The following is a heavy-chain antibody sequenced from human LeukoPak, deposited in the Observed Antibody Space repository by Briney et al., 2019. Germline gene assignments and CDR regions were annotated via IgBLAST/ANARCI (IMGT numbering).Heavy chain of an antibody. CDR3: ARGTGDRWYSDL. V-gene: IGHV4-59*01. Sequence: SETLSLTCTVSGGSISSYYWSWIRQPPGKGLEWIGYIYYSGSTNYNPSLKSRVTISVDTSKNQFSLKLSSVTAADTAVYYCARGTGDRWYSDLWGRGTLVTVSS. CDR2: IYYSGST. J-gene: IGHJ2*01. D-gene: IGHD7-27*01. CDR1: GGSISSYY.